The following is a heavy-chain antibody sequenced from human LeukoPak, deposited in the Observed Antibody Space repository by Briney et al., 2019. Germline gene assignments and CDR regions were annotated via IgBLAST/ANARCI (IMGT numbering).Heavy chain of an antibody. CDR1: GGTFSSYA. CDR2: IIPIFGTA. Sequence: SVKVSCMASGGTFSSYAISWVRQSPGQGLEWMGGIIPIFGTANYAQKFQGRVTITTDESTSTAYMELSSLRSEDTAVYYCARRDGGAFDIWGQGTMVTVSS. D-gene: IGHD5-24*01. CDR3: ARRDGGAFDI. V-gene: IGHV1-69*05. J-gene: IGHJ3*02.